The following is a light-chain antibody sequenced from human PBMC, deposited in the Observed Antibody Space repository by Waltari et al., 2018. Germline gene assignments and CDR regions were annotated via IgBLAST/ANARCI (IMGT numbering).Light chain of an antibody. CDR1: QSISRP. V-gene: IGKV3-20*01. J-gene: IGKJ1*01. Sequence: EIILTQSPGTLSLSPGERATLSCRASQSISRPLAWYQHNPGQGPRLLIYDASTRATGIPDRFSGSGSGTDFSLTISRLEPEESAVYYCQHYVRLPATFGQGTKVEIK. CDR3: QHYVRLPAT. CDR2: DAS.